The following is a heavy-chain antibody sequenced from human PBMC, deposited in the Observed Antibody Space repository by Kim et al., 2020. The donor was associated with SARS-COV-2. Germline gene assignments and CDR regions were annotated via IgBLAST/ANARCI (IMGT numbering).Heavy chain of an antibody. CDR2: IYYSGST. CDR3: ARVAPIAAAGRITFDP. D-gene: IGHD6-13*01. Sequence: SETLSLTCTVSGGSISSYYWSWIRQPPGKGLEWIGYIYYSGSTNYNPSLKSRVTISVDTSKNQFSLKLSSVTAADTAVYYCARVAPIAAAGRITFDPWGQGTLVTVSS. J-gene: IGHJ5*02. CDR1: GGSISSYY. V-gene: IGHV4-59*01.